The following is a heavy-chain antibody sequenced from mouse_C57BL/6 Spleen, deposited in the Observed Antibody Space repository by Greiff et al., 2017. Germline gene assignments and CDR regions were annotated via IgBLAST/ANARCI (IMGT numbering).Heavy chain of an antibody. D-gene: IGHD2-3*01. CDR2: IRNKANGYTT. CDR1: GFTFTDYY. V-gene: IGHV7-3*01. CDR3: ARYDGYYGFYFDY. J-gene: IGHJ2*01. Sequence: EVKLVESGGGLVQPGGSLSFSCAASGFTFTDYYMSWVRQPPGKALEWLGFIRNKANGYTTEYSASVKGRFTISRDNSQSILYLPMNALRAEDSATCYWARYDGYYGFYFDYWGQGTTLTVSS.